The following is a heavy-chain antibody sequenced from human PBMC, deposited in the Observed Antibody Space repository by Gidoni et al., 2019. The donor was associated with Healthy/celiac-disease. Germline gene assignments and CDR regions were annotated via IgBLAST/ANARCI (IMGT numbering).Heavy chain of an antibody. CDR1: GYTLTELS. Sequence: QVQLVQSGAEVKKPGASVTVSCKVSGYTLTELSMHWVRQAPGKGLEWMGGFDPEDGETIYAQKFQGRVTMTEDTSTDTAYMELSSLRSEDTAVYYCATNLDYGVKPVSGNWFDPWGQGTLVTVSS. CDR2: FDPEDGET. V-gene: IGHV1-24*01. J-gene: IGHJ5*02. CDR3: ATNLDYGVKPVSGNWFDP. D-gene: IGHD4-17*01.